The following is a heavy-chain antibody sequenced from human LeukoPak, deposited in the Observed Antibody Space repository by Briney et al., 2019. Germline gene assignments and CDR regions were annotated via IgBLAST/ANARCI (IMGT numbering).Heavy chain of an antibody. CDR2: MSYDGSNK. D-gene: IGHD2-15*01. CDR1: GFTFSSYA. J-gene: IGHJ6*02. V-gene: IGHV3-30*04. Sequence: GGSLRLSCAASGFTFSSYAMHWVRQAPGKGLEWVAVMSYDGSNKYYADSVKGRFTISRDNSKNTLYLQMNSLRAEDTAVYYCARDPTPRYCSGGSCYTHYGMDVWGQGTTVTVSS. CDR3: ARDPTPRYCSGGSCYTHYGMDV.